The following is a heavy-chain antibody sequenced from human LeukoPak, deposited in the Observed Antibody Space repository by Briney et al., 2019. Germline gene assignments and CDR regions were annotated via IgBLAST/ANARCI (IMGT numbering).Heavy chain of an antibody. CDR2: IYYSGST. CDR1: GGSVSSYY. Sequence: PSETLSLTCTVSGGSVSSYYWSWIRQPPGKGLEWIGYIYYSGSTNYNPSLKSRVTISVDTSKNQFSLKLSSVTAADTAVYYCARHYGSGSYCDYWGQGTLVTVSS. D-gene: IGHD3-10*01. CDR3: ARHYGSGSYCDY. J-gene: IGHJ4*02. V-gene: IGHV4-59*08.